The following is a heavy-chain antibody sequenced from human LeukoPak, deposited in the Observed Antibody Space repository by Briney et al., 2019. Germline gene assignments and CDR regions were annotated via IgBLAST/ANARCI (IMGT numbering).Heavy chain of an antibody. J-gene: IGHJ4*02. D-gene: IGHD2-2*03. Sequence: GGSLRLSCATSGFNFNDYAMSWVRQAPGKGLEWVSAISGSGDSTFYADSVKGRFTISRDNSKNTLYLEMKSLRAEDTAVFYCAKDYVGFCSSTSCYGVFDYWGQGTLLTVSS. V-gene: IGHV3-23*01. CDR3: AKDYVGFCSSTSCYGVFDY. CDR2: ISGSGDST. CDR1: GFNFNDYA.